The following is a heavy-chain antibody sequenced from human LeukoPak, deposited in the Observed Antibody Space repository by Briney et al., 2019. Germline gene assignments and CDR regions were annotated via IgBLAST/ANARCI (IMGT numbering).Heavy chain of an antibody. D-gene: IGHD4-23*01. J-gene: IGHJ6*02. V-gene: IGHV3-64*01. CDR3: ARAKGREVTDPFGYYYGMDV. Sequence: GGSLRLSCAASGFIFSSYAMHWVRQAPGKGLEFVSAITNNGVNTYYANSMKGRFTISRDNSKNTLYLQMGSLRAEDMAAYYCARAKGREVTDPFGYYYGMDVWGQGTTVTVSS. CDR1: GFIFSSYA. CDR2: ITNNGVNT.